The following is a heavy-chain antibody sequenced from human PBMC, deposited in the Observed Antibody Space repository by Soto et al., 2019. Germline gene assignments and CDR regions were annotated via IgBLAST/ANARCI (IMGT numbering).Heavy chain of an antibody. V-gene: IGHV3-33*08. Sequence: GGSLRLSCAASGFTFRNFCMHWVRQAPCKGLEWVAVISNDENIKQYADSVRGRFAIARDNSKNTLYLQVTSLRAEDTAIYYCARGLRSVLDYWGQGALVTVSS. CDR2: ISNDENIK. CDR1: GFTFRNFC. D-gene: IGHD6-6*01. J-gene: IGHJ4*02. CDR3: ARGLRSVLDY.